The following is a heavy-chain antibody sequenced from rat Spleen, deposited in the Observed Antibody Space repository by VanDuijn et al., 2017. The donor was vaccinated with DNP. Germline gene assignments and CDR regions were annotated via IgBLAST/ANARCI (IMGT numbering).Heavy chain of an antibody. V-gene: IGHV5-19*01. Sequence: EVQLVETGGGLVQPGRSLKLSCVASGFTFTKYWMYWIRQAPTKGLEWVASISTSGGSTYYRDSVKGRFTISRDNSKSTLYLQMDSLRSEDTATYYCTRIGDLHNGGDGDALDAWGQGTSVTVSS. J-gene: IGHJ4*01. D-gene: IGHD1-1*01. CDR1: GFTFTKYW. CDR2: ISTSGGST. CDR3: TRIGDLHNGGDGDALDA.